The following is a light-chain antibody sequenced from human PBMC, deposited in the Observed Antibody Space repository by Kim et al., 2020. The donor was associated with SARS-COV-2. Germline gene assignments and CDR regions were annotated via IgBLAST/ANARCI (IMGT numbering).Light chain of an antibody. CDR1: A. J-gene: IGLJ3*02. Sequence: AIAWHQQQPGKGPRYLMRLTGDGRHNRGDGIPDRFSGSSSWAERYLTISSVQPEDEADYYCQTWGTGGVFGGGTQLTVL. V-gene: IGLV4-69*01. CDR2: LTGDGRH. CDR3: QTWGTGGV.